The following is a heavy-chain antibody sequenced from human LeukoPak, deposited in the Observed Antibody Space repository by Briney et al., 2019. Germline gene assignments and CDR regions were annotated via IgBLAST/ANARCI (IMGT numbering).Heavy chain of an antibody. J-gene: IGHJ4*02. CDR1: GYTFTSYG. V-gene: IGHV1-24*01. D-gene: IGHD3-22*01. Sequence: ASVKVSCKASGYTFTSYGISWVRQAPGKGLEWMGGFDPEDGETIYAQKFQGRVTMTEDTSTDTAYMELSSLRSEDTVVYYCATDLHYDSSGYDYWGQGTLVTVSS. CDR2: FDPEDGET. CDR3: ATDLHYDSSGYDY.